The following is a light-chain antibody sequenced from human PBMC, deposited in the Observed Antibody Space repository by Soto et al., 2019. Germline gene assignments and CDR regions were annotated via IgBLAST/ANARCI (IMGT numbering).Light chain of an antibody. J-gene: IGKJ1*01. CDR3: QHYNSYSEA. CDR1: QTISSW. Sequence: GDGVASSCRASQTISSWLAWYQQKPGKAPKLLIYKASTLKSGVPSRFSGSGSGTEFTLTISSLQPDDFATYYCQHYNSYSEAFGQGTKVDI. V-gene: IGKV1-5*03. CDR2: KAS.